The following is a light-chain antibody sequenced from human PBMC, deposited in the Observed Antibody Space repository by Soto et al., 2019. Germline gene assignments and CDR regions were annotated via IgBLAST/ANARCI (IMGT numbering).Light chain of an antibody. CDR2: VDSDGSH. J-gene: IGLJ2*01. CDR3: QTWGTGFVL. CDR1: SGHSNYA. Sequence: QLVLTQSPSASASLGASVKSTCTLSSGHSNYAIAWHQQQPQKGPRYLMKVDSDGSHIKGDGIPDRFSGSSSGAERYLTISSLQSEDEADYYCQTWGTGFVLIGGATKVTVL. V-gene: IGLV4-69*01.